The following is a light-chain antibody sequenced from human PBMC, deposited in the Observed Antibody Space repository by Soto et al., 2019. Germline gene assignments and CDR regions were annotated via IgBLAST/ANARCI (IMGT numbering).Light chain of an antibody. V-gene: IGLV2-14*01. Sequence: QSALTQPASVSGSPGQSVTISCTGSNSDVGGYDFVSWYQHHPGKAPQLILYEVTKRLSGVSNRFSGSKSGNTASLTISGLQAEDDADYSCSSHTITITLEVIFGGGTPLTVL. CDR1: NSDVGGYDF. CDR2: EVT. CDR3: SSHTITITLEVI. J-gene: IGLJ2*01.